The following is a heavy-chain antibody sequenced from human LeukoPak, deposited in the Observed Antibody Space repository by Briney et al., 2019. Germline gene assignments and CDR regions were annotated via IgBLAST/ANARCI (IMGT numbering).Heavy chain of an antibody. CDR3: ARGDDSGYYDYFDY. V-gene: IGHV3-53*01. CDR1: GFTVDSNY. CDR2: IYTGGNT. J-gene: IGHJ4*02. Sequence: GGSLRLSCAASGFTVDSNYLSWVRPAPGKGLEWVSTIYTGGNTYYAASVKGRFTISRDFSKNTVFLHMNSLRAEDTAMYYCARGDDSGYYDYFDYWGQGALVTVSS. D-gene: IGHD3-22*01.